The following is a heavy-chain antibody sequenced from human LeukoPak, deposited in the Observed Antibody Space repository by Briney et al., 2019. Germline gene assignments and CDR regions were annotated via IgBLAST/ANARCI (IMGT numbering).Heavy chain of an antibody. CDR2: IKNDGSDK. V-gene: IGHV3-7*01. CDR3: VNLGYSD. CDR1: GFSFSAAW. Sequence: GGSPRLSCEASGFSFSAAWMTWVRQAPGKGLEWVATIKNDGSDKYYVDSVKGRFTLSRDNAKNSVYLQMNSLRVEDTAVYYCVNLGYSDGGQGTLATVSS. J-gene: IGHJ4*02. D-gene: IGHD5-12*01.